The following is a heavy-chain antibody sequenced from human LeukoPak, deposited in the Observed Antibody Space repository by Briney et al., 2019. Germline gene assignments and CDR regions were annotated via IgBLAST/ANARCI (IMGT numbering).Heavy chain of an antibody. CDR2: ISYDGSNK. Sequence: PGRSLRLSCAASGFTFSSYGMHWVRQAPGKGLEWVAVISYDGSNKYYADSVKGRFTISRDNSKNTLYLQMNSLRAEDTAVYYCAKEGAPSYYYDSSFDYWGQGTLVTVSS. CDR1: GFTFSSYG. D-gene: IGHD3-22*01. CDR3: AKEGAPSYYYDSSFDY. V-gene: IGHV3-30*18. J-gene: IGHJ4*02.